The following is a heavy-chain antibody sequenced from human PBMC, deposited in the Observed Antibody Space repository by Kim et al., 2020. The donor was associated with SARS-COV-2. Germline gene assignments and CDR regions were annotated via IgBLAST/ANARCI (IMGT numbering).Heavy chain of an antibody. CDR3: TTDVVVVAASAFDI. J-gene: IGHJ3*02. D-gene: IGHD2-15*01. V-gene: IGHV3-15*01. Sequence: AAPVKGRFTISRDDSKNTLYLQMNSLKTEDTAVYYCTTDVVVVAASAFDIWGQGTMVTVSS.